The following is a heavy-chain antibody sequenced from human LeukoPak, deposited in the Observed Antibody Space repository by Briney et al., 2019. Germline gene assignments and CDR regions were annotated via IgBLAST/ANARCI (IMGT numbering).Heavy chain of an antibody. V-gene: IGHV4-30-2*01. CDR3: AKVPDIVVVPAAID. CDR2: IYHSGST. D-gene: IGHD2-2*02. Sequence: SETLSLTCTVSGGSISSGGYYWSWIRQPPGKGLEWIGYIYHSGSTYYNPSLKSRVTISVDRSKNQFSLKLSSVTAADTAVYYCAKVPDIVVVPAAIDWGQGTLVTVSS. CDR1: GGSISSGGYY. J-gene: IGHJ4*02.